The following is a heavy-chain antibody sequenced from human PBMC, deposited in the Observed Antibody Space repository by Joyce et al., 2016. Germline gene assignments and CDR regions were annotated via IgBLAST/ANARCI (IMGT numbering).Heavy chain of an antibody. CDR2: IISKTYGGTT. D-gene: IGHD1-20*01. CDR3: TRMGYDWNIGWVSWFDP. Sequence: EVQLVESGGGLVQPGRSLRLSCTISGFNFGDAAMSWFRQAPGKGLEWVGFIISKTYGGTTEYAASVKGRLTISTDDSKSIAYLQMNSLQTDDTAVYFCTRMGYDWNIGWVSWFDPWGQGTLVTVSS. V-gene: IGHV3-49*03. CDR1: GFNFGDAA. J-gene: IGHJ5*02.